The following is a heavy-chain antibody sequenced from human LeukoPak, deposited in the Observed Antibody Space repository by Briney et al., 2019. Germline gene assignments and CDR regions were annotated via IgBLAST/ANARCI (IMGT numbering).Heavy chain of an antibody. V-gene: IGHV3-33*01. CDR1: GFTFSSYG. D-gene: IGHD1-26*01. CDR3: AREGVGGYYFDY. CDR2: IWYDGSNK. J-gene: IGHJ4*02. Sequence: GGSLRLSCAASGFTFSSYGMHWVRQAPGKGLEWVAVIWYDGSNKYYADSVKGRFTISRDNSKNTLYLQMNSLRAEDTAVYYCAREGVGGYYFDYWGQGTLVTVSS.